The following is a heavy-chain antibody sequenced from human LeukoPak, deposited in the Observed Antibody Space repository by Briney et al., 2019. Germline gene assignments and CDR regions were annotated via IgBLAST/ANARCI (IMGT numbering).Heavy chain of an antibody. Sequence: GASVTVSCTASGYTFTGYYMHWVRQAPGQGLEWMGWINPNSGGTNYAQKFQGRVTMTRDTSISTAYMELSRLRSDDTAVYYCARDRTRTGYSSGWYHDYWGQGTLVTVSS. D-gene: IGHD6-19*01. CDR1: GYTFTGYY. V-gene: IGHV1-2*02. CDR3: ARDRTRTGYSSGWYHDY. J-gene: IGHJ4*02. CDR2: INPNSGGT.